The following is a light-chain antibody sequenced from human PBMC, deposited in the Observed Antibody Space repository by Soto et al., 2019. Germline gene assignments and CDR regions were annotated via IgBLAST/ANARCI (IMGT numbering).Light chain of an antibody. Sequence: QSVLTQPPSVSGTPGQRVTISCSGSSSNIGSNFVYWYQQLPGTAPKVLIYSNNQRPSGVPDRFSGSKSGTSASLAISGLRSEDEADYYCAAWDDSLSGNVFGTGTKVTVL. CDR2: SNN. J-gene: IGLJ1*01. V-gene: IGLV1-47*02. CDR1: SSNIGSNF. CDR3: AAWDDSLSGNV.